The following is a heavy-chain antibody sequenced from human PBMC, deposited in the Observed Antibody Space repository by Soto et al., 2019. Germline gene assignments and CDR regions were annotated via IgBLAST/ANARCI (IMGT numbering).Heavy chain of an antibody. V-gene: IGHV3-23*01. CDR2: ISGSGGST. CDR3: AKDLRLPMVRGRRPFGWFDP. J-gene: IGHJ5*02. Sequence: PGGSLRLSCAASGFTFSSYAMSWVRQAPGKGLEWVSAISGSGGSTYYADSVKGRFTISRDNSKNTLYLQMNSQRAEDTAVYYCAKDLRLPMVRGRRPFGWFDPWGQGTLVTVSS. CDR1: GFTFSSYA. D-gene: IGHD3-10*01.